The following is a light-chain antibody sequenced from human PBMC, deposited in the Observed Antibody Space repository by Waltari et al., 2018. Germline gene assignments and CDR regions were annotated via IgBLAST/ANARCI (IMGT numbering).Light chain of an antibody. V-gene: IGKV4-1*01. CDR1: QDVTNS. J-gene: IGKJ3*01. CDR2: WAS. CDR3: LQHYTTPFT. Sequence: DIVMTQSPECLGVSLGERATINCKSSQDVTNSLNWYKQQPGQPPELLIYWASTRESGVPDRFSGSGFGTDFTLTIRSLQAEDVAVYYCLQHYTTPFTFGPGTRVDI.